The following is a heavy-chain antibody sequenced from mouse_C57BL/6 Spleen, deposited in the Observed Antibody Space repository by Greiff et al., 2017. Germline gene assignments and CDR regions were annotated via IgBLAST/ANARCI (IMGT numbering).Heavy chain of an antibody. Sequence: VQLQQSGAELVKPGASVKLSCTASGFNIKDYYMHWVKQRTEQGLEWIGRIDPEDGDTKYAPKFQGKATITADTSSNTAYLQLSRLTSEDTAVYYCAGRFHYYGSRDYWGQGTTLTVSS. CDR2: IDPEDGDT. CDR3: AGRFHYYGSRDY. CDR1: GFNIKDYY. J-gene: IGHJ2*01. D-gene: IGHD1-1*01. V-gene: IGHV14-2*01.